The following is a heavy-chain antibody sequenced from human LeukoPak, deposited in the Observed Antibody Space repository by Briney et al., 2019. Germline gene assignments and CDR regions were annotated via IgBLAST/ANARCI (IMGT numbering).Heavy chain of an antibody. J-gene: IGHJ5*02. CDR3: ARGPIGTMVLGWFDP. D-gene: IGHD3-10*01. CDR2: INHSGST. V-gene: IGHV4-34*01. CDR1: GGSFSGYY. Sequence: KPSETLSLTCAVYGGSFSGYYWSWIRQPPGKGLEWIGEINHSGSTNHNPSLKSRVTISVDTSKNQFSLKLSSVTAADTAVYYCARGPIGTMVLGWFDPWGQGTLVTVSS.